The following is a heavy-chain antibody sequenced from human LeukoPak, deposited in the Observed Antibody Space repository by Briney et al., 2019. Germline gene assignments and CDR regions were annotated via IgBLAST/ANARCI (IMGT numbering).Heavy chain of an antibody. Sequence: PGGSLRLSCAASEFTFSSYWMSWVRQAPGKGLEWVAHIKQDGSQEQYVGSVKGRFTISRDNAKNSLYLQMNGLRADDTAVYYCARGQTTFEFWGQGALVTVSS. CDR1: EFTFSSYW. CDR3: ARGQTTFEF. J-gene: IGHJ4*02. D-gene: IGHD2/OR15-2a*01. CDR2: IKQDGSQE. V-gene: IGHV3-7*01.